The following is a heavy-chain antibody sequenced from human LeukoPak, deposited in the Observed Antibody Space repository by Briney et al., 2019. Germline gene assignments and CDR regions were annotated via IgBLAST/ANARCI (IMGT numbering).Heavy chain of an antibody. CDR2: IIPIFGTA. J-gene: IGHJ3*02. D-gene: IGHD4-11*01. Sequence: SVKVSCKASGGTFSSYAISWVRQAPGQGLEWMGGIIPIFGTANYAQKFQGRVTITADESTSTAYMELSSLRSEDTAVYYCARARLQFPFRDAFDIWGQGTMVTVSS. V-gene: IGHV1-69*13. CDR1: GGTFSSYA. CDR3: ARARLQFPFRDAFDI.